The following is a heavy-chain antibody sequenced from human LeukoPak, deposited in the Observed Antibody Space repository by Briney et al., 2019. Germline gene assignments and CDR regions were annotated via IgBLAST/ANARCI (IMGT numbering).Heavy chain of an antibody. Sequence: PGGSLRLSCAASGFTFSSYAITWVRQAPGKGLEWVSAITGGGDRTCNADSVKGRFTISRDNSKNTLYLQMNSLRAEDTAVYYCAKDLSVTSNGMDVSGQGTTVSVS. CDR3: AKDLSVTSNGMDV. V-gene: IGHV3-23*01. J-gene: IGHJ6*02. CDR1: GFTFSSYA. CDR2: ITGGGDRT. D-gene: IGHD4-17*01.